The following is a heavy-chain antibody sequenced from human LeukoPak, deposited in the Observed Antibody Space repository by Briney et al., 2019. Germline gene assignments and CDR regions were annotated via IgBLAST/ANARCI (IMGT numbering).Heavy chain of an antibody. J-gene: IGHJ4*02. Sequence: GESLKISCNASGHSFVRHWIGWVRPMPGKGLEWMGMIYPADSDARYSPSFQGQVTLSADKSISTAYLQWSSPKASDTAMYYCARLRGNIVVVPAPLDYWGQGTLVTVSS. CDR1: GHSFVRHW. D-gene: IGHD2-2*01. V-gene: IGHV5-51*01. CDR2: IYPADSDA. CDR3: ARLRGNIVVVPAPLDY.